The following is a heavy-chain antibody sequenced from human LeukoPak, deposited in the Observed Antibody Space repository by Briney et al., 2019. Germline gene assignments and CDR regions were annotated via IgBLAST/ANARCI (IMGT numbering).Heavy chain of an antibody. CDR2: ISYDGSNK. CDR3: AKEMGSGLIDY. CDR1: GFTFSSYA. D-gene: IGHD2-15*01. J-gene: IGHJ4*02. Sequence: GGSLRLSCAASGFTFSSYAMHWVRQAPGKGLEWVAVISYDGSNKYYADSVKGRFTISRDNSKNTLYLQTNSLRAEDTAVYYCAKEMGSGLIDYWGQGTLVTVSS. V-gene: IGHV3-30*04.